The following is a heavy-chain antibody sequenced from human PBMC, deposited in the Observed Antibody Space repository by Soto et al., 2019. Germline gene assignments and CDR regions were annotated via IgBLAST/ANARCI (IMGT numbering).Heavy chain of an antibody. V-gene: IGHV5-51*01. CDR2: IYPGDSDT. D-gene: IGHD6-19*01. J-gene: IGHJ3*02. CDR3: ARRSGPVTVAGTDAFDI. Sequence: GESLKISCKGSGYNFITYWIGWVRQMPGKGLEWMGIIYPGDSDTRYSPSFQGQVTISADKSITTAYLQWSSLKASDTAMYYCARRSGPVTVAGTDAFDIWGQGTMVTVSS. CDR1: GYNFITYW.